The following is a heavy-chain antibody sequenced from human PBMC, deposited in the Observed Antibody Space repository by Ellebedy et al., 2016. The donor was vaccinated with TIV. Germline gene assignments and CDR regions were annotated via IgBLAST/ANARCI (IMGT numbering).Heavy chain of an antibody. J-gene: IGHJ6*02. CDR3: ARDLRVVGATWDYGMDV. CDR2: IYYSGST. Sequence: SETLSLXXTVSGGSVSSGSYYWSWIRQPPGKGLEWIGYIYYSGSTNYNPSLKSRVTISVDTSKNQFSLKLSSVTAADTAVYYCARDLRVVGATWDYGMDVWGQGTTVTVSS. CDR1: GGSVSSGSYY. V-gene: IGHV4-61*01. D-gene: IGHD1-26*01.